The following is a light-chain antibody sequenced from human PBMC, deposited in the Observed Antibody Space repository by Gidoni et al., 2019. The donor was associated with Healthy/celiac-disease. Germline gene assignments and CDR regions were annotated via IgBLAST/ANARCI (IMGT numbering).Light chain of an antibody. V-gene: IGLV3-1*01. CDR1: KLGDKY. CDR3: QAWDSSTAPYV. Sequence: SYELTQPPSVSVSPGQTASITCSGDKLGDKYACWYQRKPGQSPVLVIYQYSKRPSGIPERFSGSNSGNTATLTISGTQAMDEADYYCQAWDSSTAPYVFGTGTKVTVL. J-gene: IGLJ1*01. CDR2: QYS.